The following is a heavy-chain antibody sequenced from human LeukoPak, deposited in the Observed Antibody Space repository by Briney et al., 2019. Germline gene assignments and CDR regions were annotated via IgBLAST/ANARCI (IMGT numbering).Heavy chain of an antibody. J-gene: IGHJ6*03. V-gene: IGHV1-18*01. Sequence: ASVKVSCKASGYTFTGYGISWVRQAPGQGLEWMGWISAYNGNTNYAQKLQGRVTMTTDTSTSTAYMELRSLRSDDTAVYYCARVGSGYDYPYYYYYYMDVWGKGTTVTISS. CDR1: GYTFTGYG. D-gene: IGHD5-12*01. CDR2: ISAYNGNT. CDR3: ARVGSGYDYPYYYYYYMDV.